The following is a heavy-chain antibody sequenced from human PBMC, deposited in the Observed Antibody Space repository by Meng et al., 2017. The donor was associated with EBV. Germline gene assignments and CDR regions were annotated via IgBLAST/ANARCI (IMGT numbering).Heavy chain of an antibody. J-gene: IGHJ4*02. V-gene: IGHV4-34*01. CDR3: ARVSPKRYFDYLAPPDY. CDR1: SGSVNGYF. D-gene: IGHD3-9*01. CDR2: LHHSGST. Sequence: QVQLQQWGAGLLKPSETLSLTCAGYSGSVNGYFWSWIRQPPGKGLEWIGELHHSGSTNYNPSLKSRLRISVDTSKNQFSLNLTSVTAADTAVYYCARVSPKRYFDYLAPPDYWGQGTLVTVSS.